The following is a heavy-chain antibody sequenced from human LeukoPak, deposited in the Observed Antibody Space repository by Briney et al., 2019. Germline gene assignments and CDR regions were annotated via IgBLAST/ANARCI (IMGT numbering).Heavy chain of an antibody. CDR1: GYTFTGYY. J-gene: IGHJ4*02. Sequence: GASVTVSFTSSGYTFTGYYMHWVRQAPGQGLEWMGWINPNSGGTNYAQKFQGRVTMTKGTSISTAYMELSRLRSDDTAVYYCARGREAAMVTPQVDYWGQGTLVTVSS. V-gene: IGHV1-2*02. CDR2: INPNSGGT. CDR3: ARGREAAMVTPQVDY. D-gene: IGHD5-18*01.